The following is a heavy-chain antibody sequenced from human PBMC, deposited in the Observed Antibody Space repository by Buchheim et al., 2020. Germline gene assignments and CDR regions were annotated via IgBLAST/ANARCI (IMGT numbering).Heavy chain of an antibody. CDR3: ARDYGDY. J-gene: IGHJ4*02. Sequence: EVQLVESGGALVQPGGSLRLSCAASGFTFTTYWMTWVRQAPGQGLEWVANINQDGSEKHHVDSVKGRFTIYRDNARHSLYLQMNSLRPEDTAVYYCARDYGDYWGQGNL. V-gene: IGHV3-7*01. D-gene: IGHD4-17*01. CDR1: GFTFTTYW. CDR2: INQDGSEK.